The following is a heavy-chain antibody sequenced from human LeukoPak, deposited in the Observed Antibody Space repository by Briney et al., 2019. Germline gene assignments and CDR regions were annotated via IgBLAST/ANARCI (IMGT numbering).Heavy chain of an antibody. CDR3: AKIGYSSGLGDY. CDR1: GFTFSSYG. V-gene: IGHV3-30*18. J-gene: IGHJ4*02. Sequence: GGSLRLSCAASGFTFSSYGMHWVRQAPGKGLEWVAVISYDGSNKYYADSVKGRFTISRDNSKNTLYLQMNSPRAEDTAVYYCAKIGYSSGLGDYWGQGTLVTVSS. D-gene: IGHD6-19*01. CDR2: ISYDGSNK.